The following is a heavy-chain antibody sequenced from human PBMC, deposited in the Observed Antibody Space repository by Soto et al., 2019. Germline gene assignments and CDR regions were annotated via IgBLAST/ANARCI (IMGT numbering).Heavy chain of an antibody. CDR2: IHPVDSDT. Sequence: PGESLKISCKGSGYNFTNYWIGWVRQMPGKGLEWMGIIHPVDSDTTYSPSFEGQVTISADKSISTAYLQWSSLKASDTAMYYCAKDNGSCSYLDYWGQGSLVTVSS. D-gene: IGHD2-15*01. V-gene: IGHV5-51*01. CDR3: AKDNGSCSYLDY. CDR1: GYNFTNYW. J-gene: IGHJ4*02.